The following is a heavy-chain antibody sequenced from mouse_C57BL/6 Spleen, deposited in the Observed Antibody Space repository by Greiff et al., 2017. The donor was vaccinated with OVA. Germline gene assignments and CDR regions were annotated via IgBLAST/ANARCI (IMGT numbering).Heavy chain of an antibody. CDR3: AIYHGALYYFDY. CDR1: GYTFTSYW. CDR2: IDPSDSYT. J-gene: IGHJ2*01. D-gene: IGHD2-13*01. V-gene: IGHV1-69*01. Sequence: QVQLKESGAELVMPGASVKLSCKASGYTFTSYWMHWVKQRPGQGLEWIGEIDPSDSYTNYNQKFKGKSTLTVDKSSSTAYMQLSSLTSEDSAVYYCAIYHGALYYFDYWGQGTTLTVSS.